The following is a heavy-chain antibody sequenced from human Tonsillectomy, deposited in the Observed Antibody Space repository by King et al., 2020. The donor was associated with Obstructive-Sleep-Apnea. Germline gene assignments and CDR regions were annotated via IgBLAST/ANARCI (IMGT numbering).Heavy chain of an antibody. CDR3: ARDKSTTTYALDL. Sequence: QMQLQESGPGLVKPSETLSLTCTVSGGSISSSLYYWGWIRQPPGKGLAWIGSIYYSGSAYYNPSLKSPVTISIDTSKNQFSLKVSSVTAADTAVYYCARDKSTTTYALDLWGQGTTVTVSS. V-gene: IGHV4-39*07. CDR1: GGSISSSLYY. D-gene: IGHD2-8*01. J-gene: IGHJ6*02. CDR2: IYYSGSA.